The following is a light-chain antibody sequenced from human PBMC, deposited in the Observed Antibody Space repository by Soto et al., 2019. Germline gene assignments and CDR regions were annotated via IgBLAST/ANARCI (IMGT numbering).Light chain of an antibody. Sequence: EIVLTQSPGTLSLSPGERATLSCRASQSVSSSYLAWYQQKPGQAPRLLIYGASSRATGIPDRFSGSGSGTDFTLTISRLEPEAFAVYYCQQYGSSPLTFGGGTKVESK. CDR1: QSVSSSY. J-gene: IGKJ4*01. V-gene: IGKV3-20*01. CDR3: QQYGSSPLT. CDR2: GAS.